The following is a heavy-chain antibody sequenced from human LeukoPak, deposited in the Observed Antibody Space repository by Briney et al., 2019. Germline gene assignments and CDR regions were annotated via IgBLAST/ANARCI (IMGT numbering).Heavy chain of an antibody. CDR2: ISSSSGYI. Sequence: GGSLRLSCAASGFTFSSYAMSWVRQAPGKGLEWVSSISSSSGYIYYADSVKGRFTISRDNAKNSLYLQMNSLRAEDTAVYYCARGRYGDYTFFDYWGQGTLVTASS. CDR3: ARGRYGDYTFFDY. V-gene: IGHV3-21*01. D-gene: IGHD4-17*01. J-gene: IGHJ4*02. CDR1: GFTFSSYA.